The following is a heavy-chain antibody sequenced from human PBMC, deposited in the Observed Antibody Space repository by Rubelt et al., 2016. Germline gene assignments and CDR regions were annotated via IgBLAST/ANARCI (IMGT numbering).Heavy chain of an antibody. CDR3: ARRRRYSGSSYWYFDL. Sequence: QVQLQQWGAGLLKPSETLSLTCAVYGGSFSGYYWSWIRQPPGKGLEWIGEINHSGSTNYNPSPQSRITISVDTAKNQFSLKLSSVTAADTAVYYCARRRRYSGSSYWYFDLWGRGTLVTVSS. D-gene: IGHD1-26*01. CDR2: INHSGST. CDR1: GGSFSGYY. J-gene: IGHJ2*01. V-gene: IGHV4-34*01.